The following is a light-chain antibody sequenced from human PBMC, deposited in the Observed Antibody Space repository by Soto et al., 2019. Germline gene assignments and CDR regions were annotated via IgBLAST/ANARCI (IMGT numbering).Light chain of an antibody. CDR1: QSVRSY. Sequence: EIVLTQSPATLSLSPGERATLSCRASQSVRSYLAWYQQKPGQTPRLLIYDAFNRATGIPARFSGSGSGTEFTLTITSLQSEDFAVYYCQHYANWPLTFGGGTRVESK. CDR3: QHYANWPLT. V-gene: IGKV3-11*01. J-gene: IGKJ4*01. CDR2: DAF.